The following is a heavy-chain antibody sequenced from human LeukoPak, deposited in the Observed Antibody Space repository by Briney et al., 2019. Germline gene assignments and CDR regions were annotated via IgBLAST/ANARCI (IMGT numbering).Heavy chain of an antibody. J-gene: IGHJ6*02. V-gene: IGHV3-23*01. CDR2: ISCSGGST. Sequence: GGSLRLSCAASGFTFSSYAMRWVRQAPGKGLEWVSAISCSGGSTYYADSVKGRFTISRDNSKNTLYLQINSLRAEDTAVYYCAKDPASSGYYFDGKARHGYYGMDVWGQGTTVTVSS. CDR3: AKDPASSGYYFDGKARHGYYGMDV. D-gene: IGHD3-22*01. CDR1: GFTFSSYA.